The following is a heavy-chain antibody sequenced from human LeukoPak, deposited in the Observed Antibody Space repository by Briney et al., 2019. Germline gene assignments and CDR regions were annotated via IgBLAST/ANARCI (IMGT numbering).Heavy chain of an antibody. V-gene: IGHV3-21*01. CDR2: ISSSSSYI. J-gene: IGHJ4*02. CDR3: ARGGYGSGSYYNVYY. D-gene: IGHD3-10*01. Sequence: PGGSPRLSCAASGFTFSSYWMNWVRQAPGKGLEWVSSISSSSSYIYYADSVKGRFTISRDNAKNSLYLQMNSLRAEDTAVYYCARGGYGSGSYYNVYYWGQGTLVTVSS. CDR1: GFTFSSYW.